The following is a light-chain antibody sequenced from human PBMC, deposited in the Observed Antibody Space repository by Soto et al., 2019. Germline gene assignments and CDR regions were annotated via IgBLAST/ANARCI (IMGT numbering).Light chain of an antibody. J-gene: IGKJ5*01. CDR1: QSVSSNQ. CDR3: QQYGSSRIT. CDR2: GAS. V-gene: IGKV3-20*01. Sequence: TQSPGNMSLSPGERATLSCRASQSVSSNQLAWYQQKPGQAPRLLIYGASSRATGIPDRFSGSGSETDFTLTISRLEPEDFAVYYCQQYGSSRITFGQGTRLEI.